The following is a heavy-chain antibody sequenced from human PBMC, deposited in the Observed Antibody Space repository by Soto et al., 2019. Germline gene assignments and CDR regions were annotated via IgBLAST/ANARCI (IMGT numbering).Heavy chain of an antibody. V-gene: IGHV3-11*05. CDR2: ISSSSSYT. CDR1: GFPFSDYY. Sequence: PGGSLRLSWAASGFPFSDYYMSWIRQAPGKGLEWVSYISSSSSYTNYADSVKGRFTISRDNAKNSLYLQMNSLRAEVTAGYYCAREHYGTGWLETWGQESLLTFSS. CDR3: AREHYGTGWLET. D-gene: IGHD4-17*01. J-gene: IGHJ5*02.